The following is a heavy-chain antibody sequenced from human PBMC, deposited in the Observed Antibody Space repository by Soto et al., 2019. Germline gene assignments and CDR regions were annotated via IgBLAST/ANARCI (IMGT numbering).Heavy chain of an antibody. CDR2: ISYDGSNK. D-gene: IGHD2-15*01. Sequence: GGSLRLSCAASGFTFSSYAMHWVRQAPGKGLEWVAVISYDGSNKYYADSVKGRFTISRDNSKNTLYLQMNSLRAEDTAVYYCARGSPRVVAESYYYFDYRGQGTLVTVSS. CDR3: ARGSPRVVAESYYYFDY. CDR1: GFTFSSYA. J-gene: IGHJ4*02. V-gene: IGHV3-30-3*01.